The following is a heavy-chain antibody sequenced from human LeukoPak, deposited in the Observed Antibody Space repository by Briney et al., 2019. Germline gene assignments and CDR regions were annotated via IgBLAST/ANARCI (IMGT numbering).Heavy chain of an antibody. Sequence: ASVKVSCKASGYTCTSYGISWVRQAPGQGLEWMGWISAYNGNTNYAQKLQGRVTMTTDTSTSTAYMELRSLRSDDTAVYYCARDQDYDYVWGSYRLNWFDPWGQGTLVTVSS. CDR1: GYTCTSYG. J-gene: IGHJ5*02. CDR3: ARDQDYDYVWGSYRLNWFDP. V-gene: IGHV1-18*01. D-gene: IGHD3-16*02. CDR2: ISAYNGNT.